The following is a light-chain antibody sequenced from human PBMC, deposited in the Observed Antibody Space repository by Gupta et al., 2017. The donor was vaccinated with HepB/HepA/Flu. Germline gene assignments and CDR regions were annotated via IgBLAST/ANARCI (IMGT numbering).Light chain of an antibody. CDR1: SSDVGGYDY. CDR2: DVS. CDR3: SSYAVNRDVL. J-gene: IGLJ2*01. Sequence: QSALTQPASVSGSPGQSITISCTGTSSDVGGYDYVSWYQQHPGEAPNLMIYDVSNRPSGVSNRFSGSKSGNTASLTISGLQAEDEADYYCSSYAVNRDVLFGGGTKLTVL. V-gene: IGLV2-14*03.